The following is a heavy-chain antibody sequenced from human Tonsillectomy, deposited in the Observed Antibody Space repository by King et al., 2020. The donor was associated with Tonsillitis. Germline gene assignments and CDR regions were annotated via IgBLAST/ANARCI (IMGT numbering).Heavy chain of an antibody. CDR1: GFTVSSNY. D-gene: IGHD3-3*01. V-gene: IGHV3-66*01. CDR3: ARSDSGDFSHY. Sequence: VQLVESGGGLVQPGGSLRLSCAASGFTVSSNYMSWVRQAPGKGLEWVSVIYSGGSTYYADSVKGRFTISRDNSKNTLYLQMNSLRAEDTAVYYCARSDSGDFSHYWGQGTLVTVSS. CDR2: IYSGGST. J-gene: IGHJ4*02.